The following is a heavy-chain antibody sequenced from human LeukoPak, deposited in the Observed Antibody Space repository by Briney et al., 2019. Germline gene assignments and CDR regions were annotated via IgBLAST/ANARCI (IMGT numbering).Heavy chain of an antibody. V-gene: IGHV3-30*02. CDR3: ARGSSSWYYLDY. Sequence: PGGSLRLSCAASGFTFSSYGMHWVRQAPGKGLEWVAFIRYDGSNKYYADSVKGRFTISRDNSKNTLYLQMNSLRVEDTAVYYCARGSSSWYYLDYWGQGTLVTVSS. CDR1: GFTFSSYG. CDR2: IRYDGSNK. D-gene: IGHD6-13*01. J-gene: IGHJ4*02.